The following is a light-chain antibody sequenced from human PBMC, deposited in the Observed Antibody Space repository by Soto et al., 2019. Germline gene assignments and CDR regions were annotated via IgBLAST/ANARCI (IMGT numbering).Light chain of an antibody. CDR3: QQYNRWPFT. J-gene: IGKJ3*01. Sequence: EIVMTQSPATLSVSPGERATLSCRAGQGVTTNFAWYQQKSGQSPRLLIYGASTRATGIPDRFSGSGSGTEFTLTISSLQSGDFAVYYCQQYNRWPFTFGPGTKVDIK. V-gene: IGKV3-15*01. CDR1: QGVTTN. CDR2: GAS.